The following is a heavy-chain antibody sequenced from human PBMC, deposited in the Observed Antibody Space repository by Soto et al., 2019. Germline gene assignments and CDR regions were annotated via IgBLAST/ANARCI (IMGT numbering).Heavy chain of an antibody. J-gene: IGHJ3*02. CDR2: IYPGDSDT. Sequence: GESLKISCKGSGYSFTSYWIGWVRQMPGKGLEWMGIIYPGDSDTRYSPSFQGQVTISADKSISTAYLQWSSLKASDTAMYYCARQSNSYYDFWSGYYDAFDIWGQGTMVTVSS. D-gene: IGHD3-3*01. CDR3: ARQSNSYYDFWSGYYDAFDI. V-gene: IGHV5-51*01. CDR1: GYSFTSYW.